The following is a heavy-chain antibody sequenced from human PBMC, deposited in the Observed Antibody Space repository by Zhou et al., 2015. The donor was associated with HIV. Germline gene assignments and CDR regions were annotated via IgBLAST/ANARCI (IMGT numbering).Heavy chain of an antibody. D-gene: IGHD6-13*01. Sequence: QVQLVQSGAEVKKPGASVKVSCKASGYTFTGYYVHWVRQAPGQGLEWMGWINPNSGNTNYAQNFQGRVTMTRDTSISTAYMELSRLRSDDTAVYYCASRQQPYYYGMDVWGPRDHGHRLL. CDR3: ASRQQPYYYGMDV. J-gene: IGHJ6*02. CDR2: INPNSGNT. CDR1: GYTFTGYY. V-gene: IGHV1-2*02.